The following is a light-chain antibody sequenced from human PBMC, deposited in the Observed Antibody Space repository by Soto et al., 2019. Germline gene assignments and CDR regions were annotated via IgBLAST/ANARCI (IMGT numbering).Light chain of an antibody. J-gene: IGKJ1*01. CDR2: GAS. CDR3: QQYGSSPTWT. CDR1: QSVSSSY. V-gene: IGKV3-20*01. Sequence: IVLTQSPGTLSLAPGERATLSCRAIQSVSSSYLAWYQQKPGQAPTLLIYGASSRATGIPDRFSGSGSGTDFTLTMSRLEPEDFAVYYCQQYGSSPTWTFGQGTKVEIK.